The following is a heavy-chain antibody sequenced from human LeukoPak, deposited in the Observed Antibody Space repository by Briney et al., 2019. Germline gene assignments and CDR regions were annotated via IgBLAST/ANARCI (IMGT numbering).Heavy chain of an antibody. CDR1: GGSFSGYY. V-gene: IGHV4-34*01. J-gene: IGHJ4*02. CDR2: INHSGST. Sequence: SETLSLTCAVYGGSFSGYYWSWIRQPPGKGLEWIGEINHSGSTNYNPSLKSRVTISVDTSKNRFSLKLSFVTAADTAVYYCASGVYGGNSSLDYWGQGTLVTVSS. D-gene: IGHD4-17*01. CDR3: ASGVYGGNSSLDY.